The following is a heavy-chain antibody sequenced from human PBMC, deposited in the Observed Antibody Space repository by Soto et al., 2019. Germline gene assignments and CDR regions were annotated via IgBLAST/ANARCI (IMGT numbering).Heavy chain of an antibody. V-gene: IGHV3-30-3*01. CDR1: GFTFSSYA. J-gene: IGHJ6*01. CDR2: ISYDGSNK. Sequence: QVQLVESGGGVVQPGRSLRLSCAASGFTFSSYAMHWVRQAPGKGLEWVAVISYDGSNKYYADSVKGRFTISRDNSKNTLYLQMNSLRAEDTAVYYCARDDSSGYYHGMDVW. D-gene: IGHD3-22*01. CDR3: ARDDSSGYYHGMDV.